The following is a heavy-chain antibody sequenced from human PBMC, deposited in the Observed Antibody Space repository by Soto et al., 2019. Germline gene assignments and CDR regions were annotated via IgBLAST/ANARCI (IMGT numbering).Heavy chain of an antibody. Sequence: PGGSLRLSCAASGFTFSNYWMHWVRQAPGKGLVWVSRINSDGSSTSYADSVEGRFTISRDNAKNRLYLQMNSLRVEDTAVYFCASRVGSSLVDYWGQGTLVTVSS. D-gene: IGHD2-2*01. J-gene: IGHJ4*02. CDR2: INSDGSST. CDR1: GFTFSNYW. V-gene: IGHV3-74*01. CDR3: ASRVGSSLVDY.